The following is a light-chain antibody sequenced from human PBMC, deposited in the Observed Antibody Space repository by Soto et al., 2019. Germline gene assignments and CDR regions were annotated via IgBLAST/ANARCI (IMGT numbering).Light chain of an antibody. V-gene: IGKV4-1*01. CDR3: QQYYGSPPT. CDR1: QSVLYSSNNKNY. J-gene: IGKJ1*01. Sequence: DIVMTQSPDSLTVSLGERATINCKSSQSVLYSSNNKNYLAWYQQKPGQPPKLLIYWASTRESGVPDRFSGSGSGTDFTLTVSSLQAEDVAIYYCQQYYGSPPTFGRGTKVDIK. CDR2: WAS.